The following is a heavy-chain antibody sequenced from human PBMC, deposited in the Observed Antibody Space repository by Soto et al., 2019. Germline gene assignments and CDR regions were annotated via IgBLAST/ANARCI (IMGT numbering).Heavy chain of an antibody. D-gene: IGHD1-26*01. Sequence: PGGSLRHYCAASGFAFSTYAISWVRQAPGKGLEWVSAISAGGGSTYYADSVKGRFTISRDNAKNSLYLQMNSLRDEDTAVYYCARVGSYYAFDIWGQGTMVTVSS. CDR3: ARVGSYYAFDI. CDR2: ISAGGGST. V-gene: IGHV3-23*01. CDR1: GFAFSTYA. J-gene: IGHJ3*02.